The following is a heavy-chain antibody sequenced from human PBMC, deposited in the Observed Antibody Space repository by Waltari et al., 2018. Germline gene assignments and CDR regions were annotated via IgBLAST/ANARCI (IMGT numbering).Heavy chain of an antibody. CDR3: ARVSAAGGTRLFDY. CDR1: VGSLNNYY. V-gene: IGHV4-59*01. Sequence: QVQLQESGPGLVKPSETLSLTCTVSVGSLNNYYWNWIRQPPGQGLEWIGFIYSSGTTNYTPSLKSRVTISIDTSKNQYSLILHSVTAADTAVYYCARVSAAGGTRLFDYWGQGTLVTVSS. J-gene: IGHJ4*02. D-gene: IGHD2-15*01. CDR2: IYSSGTT.